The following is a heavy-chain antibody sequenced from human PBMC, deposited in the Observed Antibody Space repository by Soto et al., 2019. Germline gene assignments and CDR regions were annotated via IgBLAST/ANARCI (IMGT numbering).Heavy chain of an antibody. CDR3: AKDGSGSYYHYYFDY. CDR1: GFTFSSYA. V-gene: IGHV3-23*01. D-gene: IGHD3-10*01. CDR2: ISGSGGST. Sequence: LRLSCAASGFTFSSYAMSWVRQAPGKGLEWVSAISGSGGSTYYADSVKGRFTISRDNSKNTLYLQMNSLRAEDTAVYYCAKDGSGSYYHYYFDYWGQGTLVTVSS. J-gene: IGHJ4*02.